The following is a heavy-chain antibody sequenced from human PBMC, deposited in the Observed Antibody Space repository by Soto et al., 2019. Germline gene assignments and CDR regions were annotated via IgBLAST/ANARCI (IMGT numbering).Heavy chain of an antibody. CDR1: GFTFSNAW. J-gene: IGHJ6*02. CDR2: IKSKTDGGTT. V-gene: IGHV3-15*07. Sequence: GGSLRLSCAASGFTFSNAWMNWVRQAPGKGLEWVGRIKSKTDGGTTDYAAPVKGRFTISRDDSKNTLYLQMNSLKTEDTAVYYCAKDIIAARDYYYYYGMDVWGQGTTVTVSS. D-gene: IGHD6-6*01. CDR3: AKDIIAARDYYYYYGMDV.